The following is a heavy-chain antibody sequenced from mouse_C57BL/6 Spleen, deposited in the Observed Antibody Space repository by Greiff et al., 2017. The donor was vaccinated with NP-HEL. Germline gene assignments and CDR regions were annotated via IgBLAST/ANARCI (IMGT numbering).Heavy chain of an antibody. CDR1: GYTFTSYW. CDR2: IDPSDSYT. CDR3: AGGLTGTWYFDV. Sequence: QVQLQQPGAELVRPGTSVKLSCKASGYTFTSYWMHWVKQRPGQGLEWIGVIDPSDSYTNYNQKFKGKATLTVDTSSSTAYMRLSSLTSEDSAVYYRAGGLTGTWYFDVWGTGTTVTVSS. J-gene: IGHJ1*03. V-gene: IGHV1-59*01. D-gene: IGHD4-1*01.